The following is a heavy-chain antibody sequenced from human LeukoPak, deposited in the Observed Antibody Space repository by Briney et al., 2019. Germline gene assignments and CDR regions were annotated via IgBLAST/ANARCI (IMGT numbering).Heavy chain of an antibody. V-gene: IGHV7-4-1*02. CDR1: GYTFTSYG. CDR2: INTNTGNP. D-gene: IGHD3-3*01. CDR3: ARDRANYDFWSGYFHPSQYYFDY. Sequence: ASVKVSCKASGYTFTSYGISWVRQAPGQGLEWMGWINTNTGNPTYAQGFTGRFVFSLDTSVSTAYLQISSLKAEDTAVYYCARDRANYDFWSGYFHPSQYYFDYWGQGTLVTVSS. J-gene: IGHJ4*02.